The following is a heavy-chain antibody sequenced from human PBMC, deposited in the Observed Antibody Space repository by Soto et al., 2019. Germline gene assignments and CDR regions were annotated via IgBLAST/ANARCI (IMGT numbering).Heavy chain of an antibody. D-gene: IGHD2-8*01. CDR3: ARARARCSPDHALDF. Sequence: AASVKVSCKASGYTFIGYYIHWVRQAPGQGLEWMGWIDPNSGGTSYAQKYQGRVTMTRDTSISTAYMELSRLRSDDTAVYYCARARARCSPDHALDFWGQGTTVTGSS. CDR1: GYTFIGYY. J-gene: IGHJ6*02. CDR2: IDPNSGGT. V-gene: IGHV1-2*02.